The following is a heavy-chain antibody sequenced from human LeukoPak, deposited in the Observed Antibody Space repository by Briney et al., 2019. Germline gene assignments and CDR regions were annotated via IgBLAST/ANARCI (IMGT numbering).Heavy chain of an antibody. D-gene: IGHD3-22*01. CDR2: ITSTSDTI. Sequence: GGSLRLSCVTSGFPFSTYSMNWVRRAPGKGLEWLSYITSTSDTIYYADSVKGRFTISRDNAKNSLYLQMNSLRAEDTAVYYCANHYYDSSGYFLAFDIWGQGSMVTVSS. V-gene: IGHV3-48*01. CDR3: ANHYYDSSGYFLAFDI. CDR1: GFPFSTYS. J-gene: IGHJ3*02.